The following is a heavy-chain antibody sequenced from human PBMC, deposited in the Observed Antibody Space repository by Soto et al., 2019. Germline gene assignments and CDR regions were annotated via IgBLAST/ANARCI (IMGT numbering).Heavy chain of an antibody. CDR1: GFTFSSYA. CDR3: AKGIQWELPLEY. V-gene: IGHV3-23*01. Sequence: EVQLLESGGGLVQPGGSLRLSCAASGFTFSSYAMRWVRQAPGKGLEWVSAISDSGRYTYYAASVKGRFTISRDNPKNTLSLQMNSLRAEDTAVYYCAKGIQWELPLEYWGQGTLVTVSS. D-gene: IGHD1-26*01. J-gene: IGHJ4*02. CDR2: ISDSGRYT.